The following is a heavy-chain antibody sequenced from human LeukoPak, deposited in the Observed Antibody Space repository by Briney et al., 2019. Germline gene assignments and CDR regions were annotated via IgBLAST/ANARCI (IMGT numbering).Heavy chain of an antibody. V-gene: IGHV1-2*02. CDR2: INPNSGGT. D-gene: IGHD6-13*01. CDR1: GYTFTGYY. Sequence: ASVKVSCKASGYTFTGYYMHWVRQAPGQGLEWMGWINPNSGGTNYAQKFQGRVTMTRDTSISTAYMELSRLRSDGTAVYYCAKGDSSSVPQKGPDYWGQGTLVTVSS. J-gene: IGHJ4*02. CDR3: AKGDSSSVPQKGPDY.